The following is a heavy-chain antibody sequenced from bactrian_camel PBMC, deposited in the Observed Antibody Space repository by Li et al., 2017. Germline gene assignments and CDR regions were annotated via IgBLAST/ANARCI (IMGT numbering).Heavy chain of an antibody. D-gene: IGHD5*01. Sequence: HVQLVESGGGSVQAGGSLRLSCAASGVTYTSLCMAWFRQYPGTDREGVASSATDGSTNYADSVKGRFTISRDRVKNTLYLQMDNLKPEDTAMYYCTVRYRACGWFPSRRGFVDWGQGTQVTVS. CDR3: TVRYRACGWFPSRRGFVD. J-gene: IGHJ4*01. CDR1: GVTYTSLC. CDR2: SATDGST. V-gene: IGHV3S1*01.